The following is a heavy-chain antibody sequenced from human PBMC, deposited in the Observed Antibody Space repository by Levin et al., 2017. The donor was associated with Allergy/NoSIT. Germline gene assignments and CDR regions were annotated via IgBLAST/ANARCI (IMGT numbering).Heavy chain of an antibody. J-gene: IGHJ4*02. CDR2: ISWNSGSI. V-gene: IGHV3-9*01. CDR3: AKGPYYYGSGSYSYFDY. CDR1: GFTFDDYA. D-gene: IGHD3-10*01. Sequence: TGGSLRLSCAASGFTFDDYAMHWVRQAPGKGLEGVSGISWNSGSIGYADSVKGRFTISRDNAKNSLYLQMNSLRAEDTALYYCAKGPYYYGSGSYSYFDYWGQGTLVTVSS.